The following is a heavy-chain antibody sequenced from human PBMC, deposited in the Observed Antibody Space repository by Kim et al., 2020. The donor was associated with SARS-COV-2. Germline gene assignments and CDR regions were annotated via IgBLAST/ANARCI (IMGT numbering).Heavy chain of an antibody. CDR3: ARETGYYYDSSGLYYFD. J-gene: IGHJ4*01. CDR2: IYHSGST. V-gene: IGHV4-38-2*02. Sequence: SETLSLTCTVSGYSISSGYYWGWSRQPPGKGLEWIGSIYHSGSTYYNPSLKSRVTISVDTSKNQFSLKLSSVTAADTAVYYCARETGYYYDSSGLYYFD. D-gene: IGHD3-22*01. CDR1: GYSISSGYY.